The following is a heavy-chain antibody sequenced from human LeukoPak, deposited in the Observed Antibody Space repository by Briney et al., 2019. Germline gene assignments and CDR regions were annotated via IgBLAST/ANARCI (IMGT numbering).Heavy chain of an antibody. V-gene: IGHV3-7*01. CDR2: IKQDGSEK. D-gene: IGHD2-8*01. CDR3: ARDRILMVFAPYFDY. J-gene: IGHJ4*02. Sequence: GGSLRLSCAASGFTFSRYWMSWVRQAPGKGLEWVANIKQDGSEKYYVGSVKGRFTISRDNAKNSLHLQMNSLRAEDTAVYYCARDRILMVFAPYFDYWGQGSLVTVSS. CDR1: GFTFSRYW.